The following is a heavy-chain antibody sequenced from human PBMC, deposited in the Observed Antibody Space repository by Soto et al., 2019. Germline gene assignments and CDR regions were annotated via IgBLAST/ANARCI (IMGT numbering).Heavy chain of an antibody. D-gene: IGHD6-19*01. CDR1: GFTFSSYA. CDR3: AKDERIAVAGSFDY. J-gene: IGHJ4*02. Sequence: EVQLLESGGGLVQPGGSLRLSCAASGFTFSSYAMSWVRQAPGKGLEWVSAISGSGGSRYYADSVKGRCTIPKDNSKNTLYLQMNSLRAEDTAVYYCAKDERIAVAGSFDYWGQGTLVTVSS. V-gene: IGHV3-23*01. CDR2: ISGSGGSR.